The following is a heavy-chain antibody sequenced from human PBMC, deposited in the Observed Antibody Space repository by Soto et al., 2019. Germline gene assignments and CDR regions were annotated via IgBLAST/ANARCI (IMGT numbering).Heavy chain of an antibody. D-gene: IGHD3-16*01. V-gene: IGHV3-30*19. J-gene: IGHJ4*02. CDR3: ARWGTTGGFDL. CDR2: TSYDGNNK. CDR1: GFRFKSFV. Sequence: QVQLVESGGGVVQPGTSLRLSCAASGFRFKSFVMHWVRQAPGKGLEWVAFTSYDGNNKDYGDSVKGRFTVSRDNSQNTLHLPMDFLRPEETALYYCARWGTTGGFDLWGQGTLVSVSS.